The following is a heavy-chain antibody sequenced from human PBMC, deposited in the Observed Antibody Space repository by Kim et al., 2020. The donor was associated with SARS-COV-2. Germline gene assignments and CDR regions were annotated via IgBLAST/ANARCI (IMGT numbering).Heavy chain of an antibody. D-gene: IGHD3-9*01. J-gene: IGHJ6*02. CDR2: IYYSGST. CDR3: ARDLGGYDRGGGMDV. Sequence: SETLSLTCTVSGGSISSSSYYWGWIRQPPGKGLEWIGSIYYSGSTYYNPSLKSRVTISVDTSKNQFSLKLSSVTAADTAVYYCARDLGGYDRGGGMDVWGQGTTVTVSS. CDR1: GGSISSSSYY. V-gene: IGHV4-39*07.